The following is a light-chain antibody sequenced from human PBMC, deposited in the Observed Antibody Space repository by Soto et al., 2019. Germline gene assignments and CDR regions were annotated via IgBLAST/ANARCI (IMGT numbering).Light chain of an antibody. CDR1: QSISSW. CDR2: KAS. CDR3: QQYNSYSVT. J-gene: IGKJ1*01. Sequence: DIQMTQSPSTLSASVGDRVTITCRASQSISSWLAWYQKKPGKAPQLLNYKASSLESRVPSRFSGSEAGTQFPLTISSLQPYDFATYYCQQYNSYSVTFGQGT. V-gene: IGKV1-5*03.